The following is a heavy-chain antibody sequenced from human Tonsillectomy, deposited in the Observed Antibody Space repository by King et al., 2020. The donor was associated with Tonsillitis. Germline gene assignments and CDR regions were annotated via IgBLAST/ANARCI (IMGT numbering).Heavy chain of an antibody. CDR2: IIGSGVT. CDR1: GLTVSSHY. CDR3: ARDPRYGYSQYYGLDV. D-gene: IGHD5-18*01. Sequence: VQLVESGGDLVQPGGSLRLSCAASGLTVSSHYMNWVRQAPGKGLEWVSIIIGSGVTYYADSVKGRFTLSRDSSKNTLYLQMNSLRAEDTAVYYCARDPRYGYSQYYGLDVWGQGTTVTVSS. J-gene: IGHJ6*02. V-gene: IGHV3-66*01.